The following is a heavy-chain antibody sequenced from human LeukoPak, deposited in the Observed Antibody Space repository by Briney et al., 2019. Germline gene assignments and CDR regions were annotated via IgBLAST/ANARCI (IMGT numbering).Heavy chain of an antibody. CDR1: GGSISSYY. J-gene: IGHJ5*02. Sequence: SETLSLTCTVSGGSISSYYWSWIRQPPGKGLEWIGYISYSGSTNFNPSLKSRVTISVDTSKNQFSLKLSSVTAAATAVYYCAREGTAGTNLNWFDPGAREPWSPSPQ. D-gene: IGHD1-1*01. V-gene: IGHV4-59*01. CDR3: AREGTAGTNLNWFDP. CDR2: ISYSGST.